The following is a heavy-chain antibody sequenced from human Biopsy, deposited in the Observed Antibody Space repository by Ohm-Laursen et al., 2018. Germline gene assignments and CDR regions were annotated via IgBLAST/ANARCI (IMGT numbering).Heavy chain of an antibody. V-gene: IGHV4-59*01. CDR1: GVSISTYY. CDR3: AREAIGVATAFDI. Sequence: TLSLTCTVSGVSISTYYWSWIRQSPGRGLEWIAYIYYSGSTDHNPSLKSRVTISLDTSKNQFSLKLSSVTAADTAIYYCAREAIGVATAFDIWGQGTMVTVSS. J-gene: IGHJ3*02. CDR2: IYYSGST. D-gene: IGHD5-12*01.